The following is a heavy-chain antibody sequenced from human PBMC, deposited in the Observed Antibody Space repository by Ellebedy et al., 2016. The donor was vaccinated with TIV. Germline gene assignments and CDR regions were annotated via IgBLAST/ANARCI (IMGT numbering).Heavy chain of an antibody. V-gene: IGHV1-18*01. CDR1: GYAFGSYG. J-gene: IGHJ4*02. D-gene: IGHD5-12*01. CDR3: TRDMVQGMVARYLWFDY. Sequence: ASVKVSCKASGYAFGSYGISWVRQAPGQGLEWMGWISAYTSETKFAQNFQGRVSMTTDTSTSTAHMELRSLRSDDTAVYYCTRDMVQGMVARYLWFDYWGQGTLVTVSS. CDR2: ISAYTSET.